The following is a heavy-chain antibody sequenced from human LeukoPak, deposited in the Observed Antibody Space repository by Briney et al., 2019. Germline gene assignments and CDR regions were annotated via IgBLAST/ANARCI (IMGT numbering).Heavy chain of an antibody. CDR3: SRGGFDY. J-gene: IGHJ4*02. CDR1: GFTFSSYA. D-gene: IGHD3-3*01. Sequence: GGSLRLSCAASGFTFSSYAMHWVRQAPGKGLEWVAVISYDGSNKYYADSVKGRFTISRDNSKNTLYLQMNSLRAEDTAVYWSSRGGFDYWGQGTLVTVSS. CDR2: ISYDGSNK. V-gene: IGHV3-30-3*01.